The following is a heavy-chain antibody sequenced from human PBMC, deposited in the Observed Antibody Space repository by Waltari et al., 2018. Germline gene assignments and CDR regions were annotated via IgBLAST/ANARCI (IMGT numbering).Heavy chain of an antibody. V-gene: IGHV1-69*14. Sequence: QVQLVQSGAEVKKPGSSVKVSCKASGGTFSSYAISWVRQAPGQGLEWMGGIIPIFGKANYEQKFQGRVTITADKSTSTAYRELSSLRSEDTAVYYCARGRDGYNYVDAFDIWGQGTMVTVSS. CDR1: GGTFSSYA. D-gene: IGHD5-12*01. J-gene: IGHJ3*02. CDR3: ARGRDGYNYVDAFDI. CDR2: IIPIFGKA.